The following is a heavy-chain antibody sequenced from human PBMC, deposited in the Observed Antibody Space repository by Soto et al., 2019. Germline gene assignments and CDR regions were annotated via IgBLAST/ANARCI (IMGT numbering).Heavy chain of an antibody. CDR1: GFTFSSYG. CDR3: ARDGRYCSSTSCYPYWYFDL. CDR2: IWYDGSNK. V-gene: IGHV3-33*01. Sequence: QVQLVESGGGVVQPGRSLRLSCAASGFTFSSYGMHWVRQAPGKGLEWVAVIWYDGSNKYYADSVKGRFTISRDNSKNRLNLQMNSLRAEDTAVYYCARDGRYCSSTSCYPYWYFDLWGRGTLVTVSS. J-gene: IGHJ2*01. D-gene: IGHD2-2*01.